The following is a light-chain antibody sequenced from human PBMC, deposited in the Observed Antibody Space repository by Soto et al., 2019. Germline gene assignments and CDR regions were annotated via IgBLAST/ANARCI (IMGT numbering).Light chain of an antibody. CDR3: CSYAGSYNYI. V-gene: IGLV2-11*01. CDR2: DVT. J-gene: IGLJ1*01. CDR1: YSDVGTFYF. Sequence: LTQPRSVSGSPGQSVTISCTGSYSDVGTFYFVSWYQQYPGKGPKLIIFDVTERPSGVPDRFSGSKSGNTASLTISGLQAEDEADYYCCSYAGSYNYIFGSGTKSPS.